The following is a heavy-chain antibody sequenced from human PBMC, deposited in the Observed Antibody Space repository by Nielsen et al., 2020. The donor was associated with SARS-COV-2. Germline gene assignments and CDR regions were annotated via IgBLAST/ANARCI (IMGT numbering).Heavy chain of an antibody. Sequence: WGSLRLSCEASGFTFSSYGMHWVRQAPGKGLEWVSGISGRGHKSFYADSVKGRLTISRDNSKNTVYLQMHSLRAEDTALYYCAKENFESTDYGEDAFDIWGQGTLVTVSS. J-gene: IGHJ3*02. D-gene: IGHD4/OR15-4a*01. CDR3: AKENFESTDYGEDAFDI. CDR2: ISGRGHKS. CDR1: GFTFSSYG. V-gene: IGHV3-23*01.